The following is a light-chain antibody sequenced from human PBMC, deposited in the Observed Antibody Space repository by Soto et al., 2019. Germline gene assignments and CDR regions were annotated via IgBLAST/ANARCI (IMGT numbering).Light chain of an antibody. Sequence: DIQLTQSPSSVSASVGDRVTITCRATQGVSSWLAWYQQKPGKAPKLLIYGASTLRSGVPSRFSGSGSGTEYTLTIYNLQPEDFATYFCQHGYSTPLTFGGGTKVDIK. V-gene: IGKV1-12*01. CDR1: QGVSSW. CDR2: GAS. J-gene: IGKJ4*01. CDR3: QHGYSTPLT.